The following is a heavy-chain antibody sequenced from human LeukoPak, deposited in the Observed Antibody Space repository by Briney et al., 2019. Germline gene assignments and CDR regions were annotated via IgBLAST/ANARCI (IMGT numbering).Heavy chain of an antibody. CDR2: INHSGST. CDR1: GGSFSGYY. CDR3: ARGHYGSGNTYAFDI. J-gene: IGHJ3*02. Sequence: SETLSLTCAVYGGSFSGYYWSWIRQPPGKGLEWIGEINHSGSTNYNPSLKSRVTISVDTSKNQFSLKLSSVTAADTAVYSCARGHYGSGNTYAFDIWGQGTMVTVSS. V-gene: IGHV4-34*01. D-gene: IGHD3-10*01.